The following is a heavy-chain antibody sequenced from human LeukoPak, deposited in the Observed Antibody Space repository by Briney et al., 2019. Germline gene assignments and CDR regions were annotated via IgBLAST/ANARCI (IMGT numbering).Heavy chain of an antibody. CDR3: ARRYCSGGSCYSVDY. D-gene: IGHD2-15*01. J-gene: IGHJ4*02. CDR2: IYPGDSDT. CDR1: GYSFTSYW. Sequence: GESLKISCKGSGYSFTSYWIGWVRQMPGKGLEWMGIIYPGDSDTRYSPSFQGQVTISVDKPLSTAYLQWSSLKASDTALYYCARRYCSGGSCYSVDYWGEGTLVTVSS. V-gene: IGHV5-51*01.